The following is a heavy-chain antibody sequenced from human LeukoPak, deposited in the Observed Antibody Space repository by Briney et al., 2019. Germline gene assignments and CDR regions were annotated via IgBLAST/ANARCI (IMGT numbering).Heavy chain of an antibody. J-gene: IGHJ4*02. D-gene: IGHD6-19*01. V-gene: IGHV4-38-2*02. CDR2: IYHSGST. Sequence: SETLSLTCTVSGYSISSGYYWGWIRQPPGKGLEWIGSIYHSGSTYYNPSLKSRVTISEDTSKNQFSLKLSSVTAADTAVYYCARSSPGDSSGSLGEYYFDYWGQGTLVTVSS. CDR1: GYSISSGYY. CDR3: ARSSPGDSSGSLGEYYFDY.